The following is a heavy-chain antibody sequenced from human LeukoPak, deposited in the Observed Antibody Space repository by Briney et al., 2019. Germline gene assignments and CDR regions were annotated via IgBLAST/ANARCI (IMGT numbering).Heavy chain of an antibody. J-gene: IGHJ4*02. CDR3: ARGRPDIVVVVAATFDY. D-gene: IGHD2-15*01. V-gene: IGHV3-21*01. CDR1: GFTFRSYS. CDR2: ISSSSSYI. Sequence: GGSLRLSCAASGFTFRSYSMNWVRQAPGKGLEWVSSISSSSSYIYYADSVKGRFTISRDNSKNTLYLQMNSLRAEDTAVYYCARGRPDIVVVVAATFDYWGQGTLVTVSS.